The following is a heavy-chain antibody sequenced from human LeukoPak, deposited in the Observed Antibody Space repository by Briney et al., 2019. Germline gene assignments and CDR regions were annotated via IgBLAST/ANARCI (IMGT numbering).Heavy chain of an antibody. CDR1: GFTSNTYT. V-gene: IGHV3-48*01. CDR3: ARGSTYCESSGQVPFDY. CDR2: ISGSSGII. D-gene: IGHD3-22*01. J-gene: IGHJ4*02. Sequence: QPGGSLRLSCAASGFTSNTYTMNWVRQAPGKGLEWVSYISGSSGIIDYADSVRGRFTISRDNAKNSLYLQMNSLRAEDTAVYYCARGSTYCESSGQVPFDYWGQGTLVTVSS.